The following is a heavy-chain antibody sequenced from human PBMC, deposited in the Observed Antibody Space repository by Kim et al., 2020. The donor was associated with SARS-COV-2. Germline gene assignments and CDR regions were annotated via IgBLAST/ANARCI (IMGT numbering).Heavy chain of an antibody. CDR2: IYSGAGST. CDR1: GFAFSNYA. Sequence: GGSLRLSCAASGFAFSNYAMTWVRQAPGKGLEWVSVIYSGAGSTFSEESVRGRFTTSRDNSKNILYLQMDGLRAGDTGVYYCAKARLRSNGDYDFDYWGRGTLVTVSS. J-gene: IGHJ4*02. CDR3: AKARLRSNGDYDFDY. V-gene: IGHV3-23*03. D-gene: IGHD4-17*01.